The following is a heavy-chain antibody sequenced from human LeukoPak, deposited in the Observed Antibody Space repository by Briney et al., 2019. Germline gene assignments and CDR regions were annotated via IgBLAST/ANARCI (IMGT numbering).Heavy chain of an antibody. J-gene: IGHJ3*02. D-gene: IGHD3-10*01. CDR1: GYIFTSYW. CDR3: ARLRGYGSGSYYDAFDI. Sequence: GESLKISCRGSGYIFTSYWIGWVRQMPGKGLEWMGIIYSGHSDTRYSPSFQRQVTISADESLSRACLQWSRLNASDPAMYHCARLRGYGSGSYYDAFDIWGQGTMVTVSS. V-gene: IGHV5-51*01. CDR2: IYSGHSDT.